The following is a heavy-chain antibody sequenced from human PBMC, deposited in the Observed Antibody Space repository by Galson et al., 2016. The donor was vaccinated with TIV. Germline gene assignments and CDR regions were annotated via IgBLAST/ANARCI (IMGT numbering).Heavy chain of an antibody. V-gene: IGHV3-23*01. CDR1: GFTFSDYA. J-gene: IGHJ4*02. CDR2: ISAKYDNA. CDR3: AGTTGDYSNYRPIDY. Sequence: SLRLSCAASGFTFSDYAMSWVRQAPGKGLEWLSVISAKYDNAKYAYSVKGQFTISRDNAKNALNLQMNSLRDEDTAVYYCAGTTGDYSNYRPIDYWGQGTLVTVSS. D-gene: IGHD4-11*01.